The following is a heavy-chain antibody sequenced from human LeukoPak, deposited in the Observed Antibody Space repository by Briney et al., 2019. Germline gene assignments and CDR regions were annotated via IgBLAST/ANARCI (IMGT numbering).Heavy chain of an antibody. V-gene: IGHV1-69*13. CDR1: GGTFSSYA. J-gene: IGHJ4*02. CDR2: IIPIFGTA. D-gene: IGHD3-22*01. Sequence: ASVKVSCKASGGTFSSYAISWVRQAPGQGLEWMGGIIPIFGTANYAQKFQGRVTVTVDESTSTAYMELSSLRSEDTAVYYCARIAIKYYDSSGYLDYWGQGTLVTVSS. CDR3: ARIAIKYYDSSGYLDY.